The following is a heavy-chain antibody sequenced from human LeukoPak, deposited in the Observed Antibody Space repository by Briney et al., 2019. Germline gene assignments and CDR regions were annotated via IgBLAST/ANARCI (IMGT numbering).Heavy chain of an antibody. Sequence: SETLSLTCAVHGGSFSDYYWSWIRQPPGKGLEWIGEIFHRGNPNYNPSLKSRVTISVDTSENQFSLNLSSVAATDPAVYFCTGSSRSTRYYFDYWGQGILVTVSS. J-gene: IGHJ4*02. CDR3: TGSSRSTRYYFDY. CDR2: IFHRGNP. V-gene: IGHV4-34*12. D-gene: IGHD6-6*01. CDR1: GGSFSDYY.